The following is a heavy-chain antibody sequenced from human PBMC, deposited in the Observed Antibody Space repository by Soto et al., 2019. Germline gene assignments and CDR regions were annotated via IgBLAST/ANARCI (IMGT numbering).Heavy chain of an antibody. CDR1: GFTFSSYA. D-gene: IGHD3-22*01. Sequence: EVQLLESGGGLVQPGGSLRLSCAASGFTFSSYAMSWVRQAPGKGLEWVSAISGSGGSTYYADSGKGRFTVSRDNSKNTLYLQMNSLRAEDTAVYYCAKDRRGGSSGFDYWGQGTLVTVSS. V-gene: IGHV3-23*01. J-gene: IGHJ4*02. CDR2: ISGSGGST. CDR3: AKDRRGGSSGFDY.